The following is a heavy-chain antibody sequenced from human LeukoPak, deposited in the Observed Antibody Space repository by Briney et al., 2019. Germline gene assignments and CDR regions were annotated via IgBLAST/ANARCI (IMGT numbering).Heavy chain of an antibody. CDR3: AKAYSSTGHWYFDL. V-gene: IGHV3-23*01. CDR1: GFTFSSYA. D-gene: IGHD6-13*01. J-gene: IGHJ2*01. CDR2: ISYSGGST. Sequence: GGSLRLSCAASGFTFSSYAMSWVRQAPGKGLEFVSAISYSGGSTYYADSVKGRFTISRDNSKKTLYLQIERLRAEDTAVYYCAKAYSSTGHWYFDLWGRGTLVTVSS.